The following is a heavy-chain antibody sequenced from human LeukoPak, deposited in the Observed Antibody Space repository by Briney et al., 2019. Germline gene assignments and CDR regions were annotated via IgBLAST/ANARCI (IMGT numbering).Heavy chain of an antibody. J-gene: IGHJ4*02. CDR3: GSTSRGVIDY. CDR1: GFTFSNYA. Sequence: GGSLRLSCAASGFTFSNYAMHWVRQAPGKGLEWLAVISFDRNNEYYADSVKGRFTISRDNSKNTLYLQMNSLRGEDAAVYYCGSTSRGVIDYWGQGTLVTVSS. D-gene: IGHD3-10*01. CDR2: ISFDRNNE. V-gene: IGHV3-30-3*01.